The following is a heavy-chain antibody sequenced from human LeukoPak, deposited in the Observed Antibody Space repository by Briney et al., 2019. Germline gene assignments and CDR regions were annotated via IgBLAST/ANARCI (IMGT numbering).Heavy chain of an antibody. D-gene: IGHD2-2*02. V-gene: IGHV4-59*01. CDR1: GGSISSYY. J-gene: IGHJ3*02. Sequence: PSETLSLTCTVSGGSISSYYWSWIRQPPGEGLEWIGYIYYSGSTNYNPSLKSRVTISVDTSKNQFSLKLSSVTAADTAVYYCARESAEGYDVAVPAAISHDAFDIWGQGTMVTVSS. CDR3: ARESAEGYDVAVPAAISHDAFDI. CDR2: IYYSGST.